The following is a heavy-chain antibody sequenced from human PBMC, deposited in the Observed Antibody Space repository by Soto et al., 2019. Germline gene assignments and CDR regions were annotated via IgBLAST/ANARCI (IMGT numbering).Heavy chain of an antibody. Sequence: EVQLVESGGDLVKPGGCLRLSCAASGITFTNAWMSWVRQAPGKGLEWVGRIKNKADGGTTDYAAPVGGRFTISRDDSKNTLFLQMNSLETEDTAVYYCTTDPGDDEDFWGQGTLVTVSS. D-gene: IGHD4-17*01. CDR3: TTDPGDDEDF. CDR1: GITFTNAW. J-gene: IGHJ4*02. V-gene: IGHV3-15*01. CDR2: IKNKADGGTT.